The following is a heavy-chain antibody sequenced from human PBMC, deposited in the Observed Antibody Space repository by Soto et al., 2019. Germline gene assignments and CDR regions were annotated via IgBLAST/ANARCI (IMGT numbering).Heavy chain of an antibody. Sequence: QVQLVQSGAEVKKPGSSVKVSCKASGGTFSSYAISWVRQAPGQGLEWMGGIIPIFGTANYAQKFQGRVTMPGAKPTSPAYMEGGSLRSEGPAVYSGGPRGGGDGYNLGGTIDYWGQGTLVTVSS. D-gene: IGHD5-12*01. J-gene: IGHJ4*02. CDR1: GGTFSSYA. CDR2: IIPIFGTA. V-gene: IGHV1-69*06. CDR3: GPRGGGDGYNLGGTIDY.